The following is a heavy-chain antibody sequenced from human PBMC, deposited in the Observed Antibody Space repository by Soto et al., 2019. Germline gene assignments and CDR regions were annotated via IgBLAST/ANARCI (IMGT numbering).Heavy chain of an antibody. D-gene: IGHD2-21*02. CDR2: IYYSGSV. CDR3: VREDDGGDRDYYGLDV. Sequence: SETLSLTCTVSGGSISSGGYYWSWIRQHPGKGLEWIGYIYYSGSVQYNPSLQSRLTMSVDTSKNVFSLNLSSVTAADTFVYFCVREDDGGDRDYYGLDVWGQGTTVTVSS. J-gene: IGHJ6*02. CDR1: GGSISSGGYY. V-gene: IGHV4-30-4*08.